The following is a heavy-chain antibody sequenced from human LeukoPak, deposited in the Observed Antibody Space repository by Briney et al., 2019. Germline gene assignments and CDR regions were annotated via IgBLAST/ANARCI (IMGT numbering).Heavy chain of an antibody. CDR1: GFTFSSYA. V-gene: IGHV3-23*01. CDR3: AKDGYRGIAVALIYFDY. D-gene: IGHD6-19*01. Sequence: PGGSLRLSCAASGFTFSSYAMSWVRQAPGKGLEWVSAISGSGGSTYYADSVKGRFTISRDNSKNTLYLQMNSLRAEDTAVYYCAKDGYRGIAVALIYFDYWGQGTVVTVSS. J-gene: IGHJ4*02. CDR2: ISGSGGST.